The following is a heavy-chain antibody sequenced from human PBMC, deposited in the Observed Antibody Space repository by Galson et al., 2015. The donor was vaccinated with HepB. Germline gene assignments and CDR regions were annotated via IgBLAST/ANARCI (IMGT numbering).Heavy chain of an antibody. CDR1: GGSVSSGDYY. CDR2: IYYSGST. V-gene: IGHV4-30-4*01. J-gene: IGHJ5*02. Sequence: LTCTVSGGSVSSGDYYWSWIRQPPGKGLEWIGYIYYSGSTYYNPSLKSRVTISVDTSKNQFSLKLSSVTAADTAVYYCARVVSVVPAATYWFDPWGQGTLVTVSS. CDR3: ARVVSVVPAATYWFDP. D-gene: IGHD2-2*01.